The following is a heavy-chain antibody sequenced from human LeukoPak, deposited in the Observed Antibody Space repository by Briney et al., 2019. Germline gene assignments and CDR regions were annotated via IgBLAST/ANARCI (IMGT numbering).Heavy chain of an antibody. V-gene: IGHV1-18*04. Sequence: DSVRVSCKTSGYTFTHYFIHWVRQAPGQGLEWMGWISAYNGNTNYAQKLQGRVTMTTDTSTSTAYMELRSLRSDDTAVYYCARDGWELRDYWGQGTLVTVSS. D-gene: IGHD1-26*01. CDR3: ARDGWELRDY. CDR2: ISAYNGNT. J-gene: IGHJ4*02. CDR1: GYTFTHYF.